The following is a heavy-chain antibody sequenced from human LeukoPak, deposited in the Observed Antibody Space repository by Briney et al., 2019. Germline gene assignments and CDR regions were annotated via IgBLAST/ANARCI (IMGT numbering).Heavy chain of an antibody. Sequence: GTSLRRSCAASGFTFSSYAMHWVRQAPGKGLEWVAVISYDGSSKSYADSVKDRFTISRDNSKNTLSLQMNRLRTEDTAVYFCARGTGYYYYYDAMDVWGQGSTVTVSS. CDR2: ISYDGSSK. J-gene: IGHJ6*02. V-gene: IGHV3-30-3*01. CDR3: ARGTGYYYYYDAMDV. D-gene: IGHD2-8*02. CDR1: GFTFSSYA.